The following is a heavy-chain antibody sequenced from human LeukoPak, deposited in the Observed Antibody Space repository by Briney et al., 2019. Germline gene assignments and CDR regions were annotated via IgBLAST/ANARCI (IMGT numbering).Heavy chain of an antibody. D-gene: IGHD3-10*01. Sequence: PGGSLRLSCVASGFTFRNHGMHWVRQAPGKGLEWVALIYYDGTIKNYVDSVKGRFTISGDNSKNTLSLQMNSLRADDTAVYYCARDRGKDYFDYWGQGTLVTVSS. CDR1: GFTFRNHG. J-gene: IGHJ4*02. CDR2: IYYDGTIK. CDR3: ARDRGKDYFDY. V-gene: IGHV3-33*01.